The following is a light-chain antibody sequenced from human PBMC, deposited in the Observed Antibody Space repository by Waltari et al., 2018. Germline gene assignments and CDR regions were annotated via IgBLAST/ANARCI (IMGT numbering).Light chain of an antibody. J-gene: IGKJ1*01. CDR2: VAS. CDR1: QSVGTY. V-gene: IGKV3-20*01. Sequence: EIVLTQPPGTLSLSPGERATLSCRASQSVGTYLAVYQQPPGQAPRLLIYVASNRAAGIPDRFSGSGSGTDFSLTISRLEPEDFAVYYCQKYERLPATFGQGTEVEIK. CDR3: QKYERLPAT.